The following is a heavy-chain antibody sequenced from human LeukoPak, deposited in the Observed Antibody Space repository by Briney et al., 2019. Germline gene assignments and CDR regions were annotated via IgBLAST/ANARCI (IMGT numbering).Heavy chain of an antibody. D-gene: IGHD3-22*01. CDR3: ARDRDYYDSSGYYRDAFDI. Sequence: ASVKVPCKASGYTFTSYYMHWVRQAPGQGLEWMGIINPSGGSTSYAQKFQGRVTMTRDTSTSTVYMELSSLRSEDTAVYYCARDRDYYDSSGYYRDAFDIWGQGTMVTVSS. CDR1: GYTFTSYY. J-gene: IGHJ3*02. CDR2: INPSGGST. V-gene: IGHV1-46*01.